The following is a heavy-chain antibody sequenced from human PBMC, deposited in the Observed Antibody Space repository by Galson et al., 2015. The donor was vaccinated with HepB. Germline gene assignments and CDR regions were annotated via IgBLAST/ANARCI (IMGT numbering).Heavy chain of an antibody. Sequence: SLRLSCAASGFTFSSYGMHWVRQAPGKGLEWVAVIWYDGSNKYYADSVKGRFTISRDNSKNTIYLQMNSLRAEDTAVYYCARDRRIAVAGTRDFDCSGGSCYPDYWGQGTLVTVSS. D-gene: IGHD2-15*01. CDR1: GFTFSSYG. J-gene: IGHJ4*02. CDR2: IWYDGSNK. V-gene: IGHV3-33*01. CDR3: ARDRRIAVAGTRDFDCSGGSCYPDY.